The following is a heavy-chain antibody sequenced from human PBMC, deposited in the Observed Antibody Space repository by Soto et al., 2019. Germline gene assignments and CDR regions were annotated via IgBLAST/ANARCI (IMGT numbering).Heavy chain of an antibody. CDR2: IRSKANSYAT. CDR1: WFTFSGSA. V-gene: IGHV3-73*01. D-gene: IGHD2-2*01. CDR3: TRSGVVPAAMFVYYYGMDV. Sequence: GGSVRLCCASSWFTFSGSAMHWVRQASGKGLEWVGRIRSKANSYATAYAASVKGRFTISRDDSKNTAYLQMNSLKTEDTAVYYCTRSGVVPAAMFVYYYGMDVWGQGTTVTVSS. J-gene: IGHJ6*02.